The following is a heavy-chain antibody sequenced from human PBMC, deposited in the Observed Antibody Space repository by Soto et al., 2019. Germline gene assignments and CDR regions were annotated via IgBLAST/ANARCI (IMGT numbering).Heavy chain of an antibody. D-gene: IGHD2-15*01. CDR1: GGSVSSGSYY. CDR2: IYYSGST. J-gene: IGHJ6*02. CDR3: ARGSRYCSGGSCYSRYYYYYGMDV. Sequence: NPSETLSLTCTVSGGSVSSGSYYWSWIRQPPGKGLEWIGYIYYSGSTNYNPSLKSRVTISVDTSKNQFSLKLSSVTAADTAVYYCARGSRYCSGGSCYSRYYYYYGMDVWGQGTTVTVSS. V-gene: IGHV4-61*01.